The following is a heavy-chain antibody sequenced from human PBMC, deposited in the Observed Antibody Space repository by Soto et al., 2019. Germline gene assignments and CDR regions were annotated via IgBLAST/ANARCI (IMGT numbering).Heavy chain of an antibody. D-gene: IGHD2-15*01. J-gene: IGHJ3*02. CDR1: GGSISSYY. Sequence: SETLSLTCTVCGGSISSYYWSWIRQPPGKGLEWIGDINHSGSTNYNPSLKSRVTISVDTSKNQFSLKLSSVTAADTAVYYCARGSARSGAYAFDIWGQGTMVTVSS. CDR2: INHSGST. V-gene: IGHV4-59*12. CDR3: ARGSARSGAYAFDI.